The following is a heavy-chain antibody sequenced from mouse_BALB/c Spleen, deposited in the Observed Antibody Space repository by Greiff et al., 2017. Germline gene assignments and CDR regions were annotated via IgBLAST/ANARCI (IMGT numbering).Heavy chain of an antibody. CDR2: INSNGGST. CDR3: AAAYSGRFAY. D-gene: IGHD2-10*01. V-gene: IGHV5-6-3*01. J-gene: IGHJ3*01. Sequence: EVQRVESGGGLVQPGGSLKLSCAASGFTFSSYGMSWVRQTPDKRLELVATINSNGGSTYYPDSVKGRFTISRDNAKNTLYLQMSSLKSEDTAMYYCAAAYSGRFAYWGQGTLVTVSA. CDR1: GFTFSSYG.